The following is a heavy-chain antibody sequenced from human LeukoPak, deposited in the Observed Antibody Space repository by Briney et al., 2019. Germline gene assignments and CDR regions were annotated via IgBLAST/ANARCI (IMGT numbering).Heavy chain of an antibody. D-gene: IGHD6-13*01. CDR3: ARDSGRIAANFDY. Sequence: GASVKVSCTASGYTFTTYGISWVRQAPGQGLEWIGWISAYNGNPTYVQTLQDRVTMTTDTSTSTAYMEMRSLRSDDTAVYYCARDSGRIAANFDYWGQGTLVTVSS. V-gene: IGHV1-18*01. J-gene: IGHJ4*02. CDR1: GYTFTTYG. CDR2: ISAYNGNP.